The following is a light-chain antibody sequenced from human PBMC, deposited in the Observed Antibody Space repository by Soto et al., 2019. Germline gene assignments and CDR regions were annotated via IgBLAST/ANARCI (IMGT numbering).Light chain of an antibody. CDR1: QSVSSN. V-gene: IGKV3-15*01. J-gene: IGKJ4*01. CDR2: GAS. Sequence: ERVMTQSASTLSGSSGERATLSWGASQSVSSNLAWYQQKPGQAPRLLIYGASTRATGIPARFSGSGSGTDFTLTISSLQSEDFAVYYCQQYNFWPLTFGGGTKVDIK. CDR3: QQYNFWPLT.